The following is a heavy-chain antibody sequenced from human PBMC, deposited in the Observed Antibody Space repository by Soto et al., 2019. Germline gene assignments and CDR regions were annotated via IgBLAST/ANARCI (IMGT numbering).Heavy chain of an antibody. CDR1: GVSISTADYY. CDR2: IYYSGTT. V-gene: IGHV4-31*11. J-gene: IGHJ4*02. D-gene: IGHD3-10*01. CDR3: ASTYYNLNSGSFDS. Sequence: PSETLSLTCAVTGVSISTADYYWSWIRHHPGKGLEWIGYIYYSGTTYYYPSLESRLTISLDTSKNEFSLSLSSVTDADTAVYYCASTYYNLNSGSFDSWRQGTLVTFS.